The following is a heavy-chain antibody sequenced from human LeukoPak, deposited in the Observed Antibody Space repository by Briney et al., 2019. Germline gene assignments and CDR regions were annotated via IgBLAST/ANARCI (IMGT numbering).Heavy chain of an antibody. CDR2: INPNSGGT. J-gene: IGHJ5*02. CDR1: GYTFTSYY. Sequence: ASVKVSCKASGYTFTSYYMHWVRQAPGQGLEGMRWINPNSGGTNFAQKFQGRVTMTRDTSISTAYMELSRLRSDDTAVYYCARETIVGSSDYFQYNWFDPWGQGTLVTVSS. V-gene: IGHV1-2*02. CDR3: ARETIVGSSDYFQYNWFDP. D-gene: IGHD3-22*01.